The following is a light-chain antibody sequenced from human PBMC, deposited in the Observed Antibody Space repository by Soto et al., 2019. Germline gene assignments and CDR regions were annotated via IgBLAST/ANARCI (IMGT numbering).Light chain of an antibody. V-gene: IGKV1-33*01. CDR2: DAS. CDR1: QSISSY. CDR3: QQYDNVFT. J-gene: IGKJ5*01. Sequence: DIHMTQSPSSLSASVGYRFTITCRASQSISSYLNWYQQKPGKAPKLLIYDASNLQTGVPSRLSGSGYGTDFTFTISSLQPEDIATYYCQQYDNVFTFGQGTRLEIK.